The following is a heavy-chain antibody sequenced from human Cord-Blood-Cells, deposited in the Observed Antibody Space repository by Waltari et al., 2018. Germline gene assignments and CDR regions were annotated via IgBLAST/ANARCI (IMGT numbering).Heavy chain of an antibody. Sequence: QVQLVQSGAEVKKPGSSVNVSCKASGGTFSSYAISWVRQAPGQGLEWMGGNIPSCGTANYAQKFQGRVTITADEATSTAYMELSSLRSEDTAVYYCAVRSHSGSYYAFDIWGQGTMVTVSS. CDR3: AVRSHSGSYYAFDI. V-gene: IGHV1-69*12. D-gene: IGHD1-26*01. CDR2: NIPSCGTA. J-gene: IGHJ3*02. CDR1: GGTFSSYA.